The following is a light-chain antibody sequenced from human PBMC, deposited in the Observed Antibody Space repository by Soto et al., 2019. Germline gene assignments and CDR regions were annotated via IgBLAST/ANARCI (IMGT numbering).Light chain of an antibody. Sequence: QSALTQPASVSGSPGQSITISCTGTSSDVGSYNVVSWFQHHPGKAPKLLIYEGSKRPSGVSDRFSGSRSGNTASLTISGLQAEDEAAYYCCSYAGITTSVLFGGGTKL. CDR1: SSDVGSYNV. CDR2: EGS. J-gene: IGLJ2*01. V-gene: IGLV2-23*01. CDR3: CSYAGITTSVL.